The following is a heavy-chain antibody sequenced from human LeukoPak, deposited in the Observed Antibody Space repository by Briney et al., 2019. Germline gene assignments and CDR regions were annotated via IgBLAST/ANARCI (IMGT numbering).Heavy chain of an antibody. V-gene: IGHV3-23*01. CDR1: GFTFSSYP. Sequence: PGGSLRLSCTASGFTFSSYPMYWVRQGPGKGLEWVSAITGNGDTTYYADSMKGRFTPSRDNSKNTLYLQMSSLRAEDTAVYYCASSRAYGFLDYWGQGSLVTVSS. D-gene: IGHD3-10*01. CDR3: ASSRAYGFLDY. J-gene: IGHJ4*02. CDR2: ITGNGDTT.